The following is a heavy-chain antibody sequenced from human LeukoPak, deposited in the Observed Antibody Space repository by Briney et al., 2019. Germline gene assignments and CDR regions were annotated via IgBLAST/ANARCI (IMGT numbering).Heavy chain of an antibody. Sequence: SETLSLTCTVSGGSINGFYWSWIRQPPGRRLEWIGYISYSGSTYYRPSLKSRLTMSLDTSQNQFSLRLNSVTAADTAIYYCARHVISFGESCSQYSFDYWGQGSLVTVSS. D-gene: IGHD3-10*01. CDR2: ISYSGST. V-gene: IGHV4-59*08. CDR3: ARHVISFGESCSQYSFDY. J-gene: IGHJ4*02. CDR1: GGSINGFY.